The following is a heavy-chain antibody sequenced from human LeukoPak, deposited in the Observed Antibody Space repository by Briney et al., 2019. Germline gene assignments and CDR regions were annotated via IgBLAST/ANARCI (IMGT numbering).Heavy chain of an antibody. Sequence: PGGSLRLSCAASGFTFSSYWMSWVRQAPGKGLEWVANIKQDGSEKYYVDSVKGRFTISRDNAKNSLYLQMNSLRAEDTAVYYCARDPSDDFWSGYPGYWGQGTLVTVSS. J-gene: IGHJ4*02. CDR1: GFTFSSYW. CDR2: IKQDGSEK. D-gene: IGHD3-3*01. CDR3: ARDPSDDFWSGYPGY. V-gene: IGHV3-7*01.